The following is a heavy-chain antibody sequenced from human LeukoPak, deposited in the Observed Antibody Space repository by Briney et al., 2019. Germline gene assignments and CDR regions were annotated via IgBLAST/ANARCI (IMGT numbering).Heavy chain of an antibody. CDR2: ILPADSTN. J-gene: IGHJ4*02. CDR1: GYLFTHYW. V-gene: IGHV5-51*01. Sequence: GESLKISRQDTGYLFTHYWSGWVRQVPGKGLESKGIILPADSTNTYSPSFQGQVTISADKSITTVYLQWSSMKASDTAMYECARQSRDGSKTRGYYFDYWGQGTLVTVSS. D-gene: IGHD3-10*01. CDR3: ARQSRDGSKTRGYYFDY.